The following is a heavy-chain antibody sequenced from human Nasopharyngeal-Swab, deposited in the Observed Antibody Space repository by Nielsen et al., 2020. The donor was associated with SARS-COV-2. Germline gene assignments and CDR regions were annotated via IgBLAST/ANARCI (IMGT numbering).Heavy chain of an antibody. D-gene: IGHD3-3*01. CDR3: ATSRFLEWLLYGAFDY. CDR2: INNDGGDT. CDR1: GFTFSNYW. J-gene: IGHJ4*02. Sequence: GESLKISCAASGFTFSNYWMHWVRQAPGEGLVWVSRINNDGGDTIYADSVKGRFTVSRDNAKNSLYLQMNSLRAEDTAVYYCATSRFLEWLLYGAFDYWGQGTLVTVSS. V-gene: IGHV3-74*01.